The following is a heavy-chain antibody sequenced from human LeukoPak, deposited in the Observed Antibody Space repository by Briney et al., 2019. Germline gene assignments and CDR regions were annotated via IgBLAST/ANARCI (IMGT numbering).Heavy chain of an antibody. D-gene: IGHD3-10*01. Sequence: GVSLRLSCAACGFTFSSYAMSWVRQAPGKGREWVSAISGSGGSTYYADSVKGRFTISRDNSKNTLYLQMNSLRAEDTAVYYCAKCPYGSGRMRVWFDPWGQGTLVTVSS. CDR2: ISGSGGST. CDR1: GFTFSSYA. CDR3: AKCPYGSGRMRVWFDP. V-gene: IGHV3-23*01. J-gene: IGHJ5*02.